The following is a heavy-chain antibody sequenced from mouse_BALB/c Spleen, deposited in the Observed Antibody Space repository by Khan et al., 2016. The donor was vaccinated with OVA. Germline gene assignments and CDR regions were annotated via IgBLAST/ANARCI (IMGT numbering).Heavy chain of an antibody. CDR2: INTYTGEP. Sequence: QIQLVQSGPELKKPGETVKISCKTSGYTFTNYGMNWVKQAPGKGLKWMGWINTYTGEPTYADAFKGRFAVSLKTSASYAYLQINNLRNEDTATYFCAREATYDDFGYWYFDGWGAGTTVTVSS. V-gene: IGHV9-3-1*01. J-gene: IGHJ1*01. CDR1: GYTFTNYG. D-gene: IGHD2-4*01. CDR3: AREATYDDFGYWYFDG.